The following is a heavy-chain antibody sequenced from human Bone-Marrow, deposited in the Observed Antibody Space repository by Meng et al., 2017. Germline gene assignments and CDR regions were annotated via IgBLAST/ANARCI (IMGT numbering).Heavy chain of an antibody. CDR2: TNHSGRT. Sequence: SETLSPTCAVYGGSSSGYYWSCIRQPPGKGLEWIGETNHSGRTNYNPSLKSRDNISVDTSKNQFSLKLSSVTAADTAVYYCARAVPSAGYVMDVWGQGTTVTVSS. J-gene: IGHJ6*02. CDR3: ARAVPSAGYVMDV. V-gene: IGHV4-34*01. D-gene: IGHD6-25*01. CDR1: GGSSSGYY.